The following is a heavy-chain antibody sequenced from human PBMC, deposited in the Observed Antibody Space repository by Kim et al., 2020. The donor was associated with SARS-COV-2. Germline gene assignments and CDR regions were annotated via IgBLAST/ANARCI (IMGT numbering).Heavy chain of an antibody. CDR3: ARLRGITIFD. Sequence: NTNSNPSHKRRVTISINTSKNQFSLGLSSVTAADTAVYYCARLRGITIFDWGQGTLVTVSS. V-gene: IGHV4-59*08. D-gene: IGHD3-3*01. J-gene: IGHJ4*02. CDR2: NT.